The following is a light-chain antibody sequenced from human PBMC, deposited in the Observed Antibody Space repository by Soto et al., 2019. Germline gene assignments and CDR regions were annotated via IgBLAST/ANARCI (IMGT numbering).Light chain of an antibody. CDR2: KAS. CDR3: QQYKSYST. V-gene: IGKV1-5*03. CDR1: QSISSW. J-gene: IGKJ1*01. Sequence: DVQITRCPSPLSASVGDRVTITCRASQSISSWLAWYQQKPGKAPKLLIYKASSLESGVPSRFSGSGSGTEYTLTISSLQPDDFATYYCQQYKSYSTFGQGTKVDNK.